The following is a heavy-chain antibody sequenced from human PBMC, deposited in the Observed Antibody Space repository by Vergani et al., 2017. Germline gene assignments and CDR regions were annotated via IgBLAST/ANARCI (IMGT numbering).Heavy chain of an antibody. CDR3: AREGFGELLSGDDYYYYGMDV. V-gene: IGHV4-61*02. CDR1: GGSISSGSYY. CDR2: IYTSGST. Sequence: QVQLQESGPGLVKPSQTLSLTCTVSGGSISSGSYYWSWIRQPAGKGLEWIGRIYTSGSTNYNPSLKSLVTISVDTSKNQFSLKLSAVTAADTAVYYCAREGFGELLSGDDYYYYGMDVWGQXP. J-gene: IGHJ6*02. D-gene: IGHD3-10*01.